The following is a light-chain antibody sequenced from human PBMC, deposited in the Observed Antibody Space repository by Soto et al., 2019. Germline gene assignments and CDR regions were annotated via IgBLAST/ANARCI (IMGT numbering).Light chain of an antibody. CDR3: QHYGTSPLT. V-gene: IGKV3-20*01. CDR2: GAS. CDR1: ESPSSSY. J-gene: IGKJ1*01. Sequence: EIVLTQSPGTLSLSPGERATLSCRASESPSSSYFAWYQQKPGQAPRLLIYGASSRATGIPDRFSGSGSGTDFTLTISRLEPEDFAVYFCQHYGTSPLTFGQGTKVDIK.